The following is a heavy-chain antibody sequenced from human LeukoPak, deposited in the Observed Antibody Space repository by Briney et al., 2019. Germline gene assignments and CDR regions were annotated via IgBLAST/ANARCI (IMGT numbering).Heavy chain of an antibody. D-gene: IGHD2-21*01. J-gene: IGHJ4*02. CDR2: ISYDGSNK. V-gene: IGHV3-30*03. CDR3: AYGCGGPFDY. CDR1: GFTFSSYG. Sequence: GGSLRLSCAASGFTFSSYGMHWVRQAPGKGLEWVAVISYDGSNKYYADSVKGRFTISRDNSKNTLYLQMNSLRAEDTAVYYCAYGCGGPFDYWGQGTLVTVSS.